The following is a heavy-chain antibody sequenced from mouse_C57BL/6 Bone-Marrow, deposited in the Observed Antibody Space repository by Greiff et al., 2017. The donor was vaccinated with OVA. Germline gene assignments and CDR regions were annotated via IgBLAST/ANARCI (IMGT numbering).Heavy chain of an antibody. CDR3: ARDCRRGLFYWYFDV. CDR2: ISDGGSYT. CDR1: GFTFSSYA. J-gene: IGHJ1*03. V-gene: IGHV5-4*01. Sequence: VQLKESGGGLVKPGGSLKLSCAASGFTFSSYAMSWVRQTPEKRLEWVATISDGGSYTYYPDNVKGRFTISRDNAKNNLYLQMSHLKSEDTAMYYCARDCRRGLFYWYFDVWGTGTTVTVSS.